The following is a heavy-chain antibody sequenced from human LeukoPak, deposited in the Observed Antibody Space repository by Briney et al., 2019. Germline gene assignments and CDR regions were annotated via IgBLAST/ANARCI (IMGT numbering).Heavy chain of an antibody. D-gene: IGHD6-19*01. V-gene: IGHV1-2*04. Sequence: ASVKVSCKASGYTFTGYYMHWVRQAPGQGPEWMGWINPNSGGTNYAQKFQGWVTMTRDTSISTAYMELSRLRSDDTAVYYCASSYSSGRDNWFDPWGQGTLVTVSS. CDR2: INPNSGGT. J-gene: IGHJ5*02. CDR1: GYTFTGYY. CDR3: ASSYSSGRDNWFDP.